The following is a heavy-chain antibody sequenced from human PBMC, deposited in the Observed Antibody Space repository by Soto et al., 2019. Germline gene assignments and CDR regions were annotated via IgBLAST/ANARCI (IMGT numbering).Heavy chain of an antibody. Sequence: GGSLRLSCAASGFTFSSYSMNWVRQAPGKGLEWVSSISSSSSYIYYADSVKGRFTNSGDNAKNSLYLQMNSLRAEDTVVYYCARSFWGETDFWSGYSQENWFDPWGQGTLVTVSS. CDR3: ARSFWGETDFWSGYSQENWFDP. V-gene: IGHV3-21*01. CDR2: ISSSSSYI. CDR1: GFTFSSYS. D-gene: IGHD3-3*01. J-gene: IGHJ5*02.